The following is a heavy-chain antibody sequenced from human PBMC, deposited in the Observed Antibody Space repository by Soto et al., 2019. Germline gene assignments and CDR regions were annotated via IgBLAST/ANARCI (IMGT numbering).Heavy chain of an antibody. CDR3: AKFAITMVRGVPSAYFDY. V-gene: IGHV3-23*01. J-gene: IGHJ4*01. CDR1: GFTFSSYA. D-gene: IGHD3-10*01. Sequence: GGSLRLSCAASGFTFSSYAMSWVRQAPGKGLEWVSAISGSGGSTYYADSVKGRFTISRDNSKNTLYLQMNSLRAEDTAVYCSAKFAITMVRGVPSAYFDYWGHGALFTVS. CDR2: ISGSGGST.